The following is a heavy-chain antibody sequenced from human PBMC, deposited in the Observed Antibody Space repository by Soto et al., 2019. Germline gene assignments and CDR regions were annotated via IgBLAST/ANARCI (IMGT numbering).Heavy chain of an antibody. D-gene: IGHD3-10*01. CDR1: GYTFTSYD. V-gene: IGHV1-8*01. CDR3: ARSVGGSNVNFDY. CDR2: MNPDSGNT. Sequence: QVQLVQSGAEVRTPGASVKVSCKASGYTFTSYDINWVRQATGQGPEWMVWMNPDSGNTGYVQKFQGRVTMTRNTAISTAYMELSSLRSEDTAVYYCARSVGGSNVNFDYWGQGTLVTVSS. J-gene: IGHJ4*02.